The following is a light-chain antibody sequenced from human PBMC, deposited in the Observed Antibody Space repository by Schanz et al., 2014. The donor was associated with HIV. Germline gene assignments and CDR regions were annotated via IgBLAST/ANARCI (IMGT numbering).Light chain of an antibody. J-gene: IGLJ2*01. CDR3: CSHGGSKPVI. V-gene: IGLV2-11*01. CDR1: SSDIGAFNF. Sequence: QSALTQPRSVSGSPGQSITISCTGTSSDIGAFNFVSWYQHHPGKAPKVIIYDVGKRPSGVPDRFSGSKSGNAASLTISGLQSDDEADYFCCSHGGSKPVILGGGTKLTVL. CDR2: DVG.